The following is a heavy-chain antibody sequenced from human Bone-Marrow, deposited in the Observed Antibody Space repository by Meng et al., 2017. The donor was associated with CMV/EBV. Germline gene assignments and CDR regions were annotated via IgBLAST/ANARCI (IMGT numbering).Heavy chain of an antibody. CDR2: TRNKADGETT. D-gene: IGHD2-2*02. Sequence: GGSLRLSCAASGFTFSNYALHWVRQAPGKGLEWVGRTRNKADGETTDYAASVKGRFTISRDDSKNSLYLQMNSLKTEDTAVYYCARDRHCSSPTCYTGFDYWGQATLVTVSS. CDR3: ARDRHCSSPTCYTGFDY. V-gene: IGHV3-72*01. J-gene: IGHJ4*02. CDR1: GFTFSNYA.